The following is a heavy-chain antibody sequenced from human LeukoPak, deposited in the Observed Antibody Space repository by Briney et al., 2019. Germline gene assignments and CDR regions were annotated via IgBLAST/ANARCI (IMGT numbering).Heavy chain of an antibody. CDR1: GGSVSSSSYY. CDR3: ARTVGTHRFDS. J-gene: IGHJ4*02. CDR2: IYYSGNT. V-gene: IGHV4-39*01. Sequence: SETLSLTCTVSGGSVSSSSYYWGWIRQPPGEGLEWIGTIYYSGNTYYNPSLQSRVFIFMDTSKNQFSLNLGSVTAPDTAVYYCARTVGTHRFDSWGQGTRVTVSS. D-gene: IGHD4-23*01.